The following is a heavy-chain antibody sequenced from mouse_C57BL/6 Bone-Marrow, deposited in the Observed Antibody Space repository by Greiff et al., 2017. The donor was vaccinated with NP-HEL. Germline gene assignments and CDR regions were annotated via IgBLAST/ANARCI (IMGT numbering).Heavy chain of an antibody. CDR1: GYTFTSYW. D-gene: IGHD1-1*01. Sequence: EVQLQQSGTVLARPGASVKMSCKTSGYTFTSYWMHWVKQRPGQGLEWIGAIYPGNSDTSYNQKFKGKAKLTAVTSASTAYMELSSLTNEDSAVYYCTHVSFTTVARYWYFDVWGTGTTVTVSS. CDR3: THVSFTTVARYWYFDV. CDR2: IYPGNSDT. J-gene: IGHJ1*03. V-gene: IGHV1-5*01.